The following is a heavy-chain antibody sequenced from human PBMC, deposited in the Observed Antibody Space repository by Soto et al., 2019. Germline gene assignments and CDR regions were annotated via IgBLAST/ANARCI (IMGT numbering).Heavy chain of an antibody. V-gene: IGHV2-5*02. CDR2: IYWDDDK. Sequence: QITLKESGPTLVKPTQTLTLTCTFSGFSLSTSGVGVGWIRQPPGKALEWLALIYWDDDKRYSPSLKSRLTITKDPSKNRVVLTITNMDPVDTATYYCAHFPHYCSGGSCYSYYFAYWGQGTLVTVSS. CDR1: GFSLSTSGVG. CDR3: AHFPHYCSGGSCYSYYFAY. D-gene: IGHD2-15*01. J-gene: IGHJ4*02.